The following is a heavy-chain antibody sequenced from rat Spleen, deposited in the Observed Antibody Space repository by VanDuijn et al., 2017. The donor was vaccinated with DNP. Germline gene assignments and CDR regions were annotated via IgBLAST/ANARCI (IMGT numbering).Heavy chain of an antibody. J-gene: IGHJ2*01. Sequence: EVQLVESGGDLVQPGRSLKVSCVASGFTFINYWMTWIRQAPGKGLEWVATINTSGGTTYYADSVKGRFTISRDNAQNTLYLQMNSLGSEDTATYYCARRKNYGLSYYFDYWGQGVMVPVSS. V-gene: IGHV5-31*01. CDR1: GFTFINYW. D-gene: IGHD1-6*01. CDR3: ARRKNYGLSYYFDY. CDR2: INTSGGTT.